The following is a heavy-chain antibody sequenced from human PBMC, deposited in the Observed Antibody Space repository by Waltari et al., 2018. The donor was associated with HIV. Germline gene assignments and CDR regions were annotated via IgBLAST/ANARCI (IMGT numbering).Heavy chain of an antibody. CDR1: GSSISSGYY. D-gene: IGHD4-17*01. V-gene: IGHV4-38-2*02. Sequence: QVQLQESGRGLLKPSETLSPTCTVAGSSISSGYYWGWIRQPPGKGLEWIGSIYHRGSTNYNPSLQSRVTISVDTSKNQFSLKLSSVTAADTAVYDCARVNGDYVGGQGTLVTVSS. CDR3: ARVNGDYV. J-gene: IGHJ4*02. CDR2: IYHRGST.